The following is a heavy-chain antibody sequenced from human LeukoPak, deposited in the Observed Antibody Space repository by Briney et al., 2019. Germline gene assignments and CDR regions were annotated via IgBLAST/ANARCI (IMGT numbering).Heavy chain of an antibody. CDR2: IWYDGSNK. CDR3: VRDMWYSSSPYYYYGMDV. D-gene: IGHD6-13*01. CDR1: GFTFSSYG. V-gene: IGHV3-33*01. J-gene: IGHJ6*04. Sequence: QPGRSLRLSCAASGFTFSSYGMHWVRQAPGKGLEWVAVIWYDGSNKYYADSVKGRFTISRDNSKNTLYLQMNSLRAEDTAVYYCVRDMWYSSSPYYYYGMDVWGKGTTVTVSS.